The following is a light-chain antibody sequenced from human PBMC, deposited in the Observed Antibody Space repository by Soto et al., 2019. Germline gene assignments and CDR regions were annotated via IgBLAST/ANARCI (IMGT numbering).Light chain of an antibody. V-gene: IGKV1-9*01. CDR3: QPYNNWPLT. CDR1: HDISTF. J-gene: IGKJ4*01. CDR2: EAS. Sequence: EIQLSQPPSLLSASIGDRVTITCGASHDISTFLAWYQQKPGKAPKLLIYEASTLQSGVPSRFSGSRSGPDFTLTINSLQSEDFAVYYCQPYNNWPLTFAGGTKVDIK.